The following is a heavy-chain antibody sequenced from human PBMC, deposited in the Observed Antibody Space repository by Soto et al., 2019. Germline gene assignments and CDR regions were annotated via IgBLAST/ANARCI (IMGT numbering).Heavy chain of an antibody. Sequence: QVQLVQSGAEVKKPGASVKVSCKASGYTFSGYYMHWVRQAPGQGLEWMGWINTLSGDTSFPQKFQGRLDMTRVTSIATAFMKVSSRTSDDTAIYSCARSLLNVIFPLAYWGQGTLVSVSS. CDR2: INTLSGDT. CDR1: GYTFSGYY. J-gene: IGHJ4*02. V-gene: IGHV1-2*02. CDR3: ARSLLNVIFPLAY. D-gene: IGHD3-3*02.